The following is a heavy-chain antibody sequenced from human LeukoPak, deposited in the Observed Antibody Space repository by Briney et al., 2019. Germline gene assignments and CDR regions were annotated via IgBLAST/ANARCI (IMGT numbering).Heavy chain of an antibody. V-gene: IGHV1-69*04. CDR1: GYTFTGYY. CDR2: IIPILGIA. J-gene: IGHJ6*02. CDR3: ARVASGGSCLDV. Sequence: SVKVSCKASGYTFTGYYMHWVRQAPGQGLEWMGRIIPILGIANYAQKFQGRVTITADKSTSTAYMELSSLRSEDTAVYYCARVASGGSCLDVWGQGTTVTVSS. D-gene: IGHD2-15*01.